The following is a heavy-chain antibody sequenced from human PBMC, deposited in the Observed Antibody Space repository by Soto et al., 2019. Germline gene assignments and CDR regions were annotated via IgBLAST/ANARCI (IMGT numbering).Heavy chain of an antibody. J-gene: IGHJ5*02. D-gene: IGHD3-10*01. V-gene: IGHV4-39*01. Sequence: QLQLQESGPGLVKPSETLSLTCTVSNGSISSAIYYWGWIRQPPGKGLEWIGSIYHSGGRYYNPSLQGRVTISVDTSKNQFSLKLSSVTAADTAVYFCAGRSSLASVQVYFGEISNYNWFDPWGQGTLVTVSS. CDR3: AGRSSLASVQVYFGEISNYNWFDP. CDR2: IYHSGGR. CDR1: NGSISSAIYY.